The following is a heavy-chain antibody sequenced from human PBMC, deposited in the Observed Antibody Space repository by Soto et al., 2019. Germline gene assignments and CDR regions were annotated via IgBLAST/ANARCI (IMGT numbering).Heavy chain of an antibody. CDR2: IIPILGIA. J-gene: IGHJ5*02. CDR3: AVRYCSSTSCYGPNWFDP. CDR1: GGTFSSYT. Sequence: QVQLVQSGAEVKKPGSSVKVSCKASGGTFSSYTISWERQAPGQGLEWMGRIIPILGIANYAQKFQGRVTTTADKSTSTAYMELSSLRSEDTAVYYCAVRYCSSTSCYGPNWFDPWGQGTLVTVSS. D-gene: IGHD2-2*01. V-gene: IGHV1-69*02.